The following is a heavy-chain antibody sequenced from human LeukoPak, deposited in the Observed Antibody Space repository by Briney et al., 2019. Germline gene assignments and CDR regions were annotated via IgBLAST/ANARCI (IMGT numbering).Heavy chain of an antibody. CDR3: ARGSYPYYYYMDV. J-gene: IGHJ6*03. CDR2: IYYSGST. V-gene: IGHV4-59*01. CDR1: GGSISSYY. Sequence: SETLSLTCSVSGGSISSYYWSWIRQPPGKGLEWNGYIYYSGSTNYNPSLKSRVTISVDTSKNQFSLKLNSVTAADTAVYYCARGSYPYYYYMDVWGKGTTVTVSS.